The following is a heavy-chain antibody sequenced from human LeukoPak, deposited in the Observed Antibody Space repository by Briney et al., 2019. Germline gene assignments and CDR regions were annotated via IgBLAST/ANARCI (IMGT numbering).Heavy chain of an antibody. Sequence: GGSLRLSCTAFGFAFDEHGMSWVRQVPGRGLEWVAGINWSGGSAGYADPLRGRFTISRDNAKNSLYLQIDRLRAGDTALYYCARAPITSPFYFDYWGQGTLVTVSS. J-gene: IGHJ4*02. CDR2: INWSGGSA. D-gene: IGHD2-2*01. V-gene: IGHV3-20*04. CDR1: GFAFDEHG. CDR3: ARAPITSPFYFDY.